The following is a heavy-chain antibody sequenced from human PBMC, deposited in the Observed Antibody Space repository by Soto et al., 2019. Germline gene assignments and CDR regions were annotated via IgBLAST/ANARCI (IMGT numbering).Heavy chain of an antibody. Sequence: GGSLRLSCAACGFTFSDYYMSWIRQAPGKGLEWVSYISSSSSYTNYADSVKGRFTISRDNAKNSLYLQMNSLRAEDTAVYYCARDTIFGVVTLGMDVWGQGTTVTVSS. CDR2: ISSSSSYT. J-gene: IGHJ6*02. D-gene: IGHD3-3*01. CDR1: GFTFSDYY. CDR3: ARDTIFGVVTLGMDV. V-gene: IGHV3-11*06.